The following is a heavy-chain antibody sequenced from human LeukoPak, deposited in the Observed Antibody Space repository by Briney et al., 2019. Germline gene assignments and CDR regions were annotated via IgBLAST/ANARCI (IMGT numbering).Heavy chain of an antibody. CDR3: ARGSPYYYDSSGHNFDY. Sequence: PGGSLRLSCAASGFTFSSYAMSWIRQAPGKGLEWVSYISSSGSTIYYADSVKGRFTISRDNAKNSLYLQMNSLRAEDTAVYYCARGSPYYYDSSGHNFDYWGQGTLVTVSS. CDR2: ISSSGSTI. CDR1: GFTFSSYA. V-gene: IGHV3-11*04. D-gene: IGHD3-22*01. J-gene: IGHJ4*02.